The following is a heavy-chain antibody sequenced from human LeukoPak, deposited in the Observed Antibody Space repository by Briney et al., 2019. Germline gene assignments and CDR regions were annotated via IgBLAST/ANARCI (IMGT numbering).Heavy chain of an antibody. Sequence: GGSLRLSCAASGLTVSSNYMSWVRQAPGKGLEWVSVIYSGGSTYYAGSVKGRFPTSRDNSKNTLYLQMNSLRAEDTAVYYCARDSSGWSRGRFDYWGQGTLVTVSS. CDR3: ARDSSGWSRGRFDY. J-gene: IGHJ4*02. CDR2: IYSGGST. V-gene: IGHV3-53*01. CDR1: GLTVSSNY. D-gene: IGHD6-19*01.